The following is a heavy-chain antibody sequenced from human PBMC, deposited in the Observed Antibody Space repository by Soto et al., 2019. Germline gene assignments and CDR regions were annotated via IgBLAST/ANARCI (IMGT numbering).Heavy chain of an antibody. Sequence: SETLSLTCPVSGGSISSSSYYWGWIRKPPGKGLEWIGSIYYSGSTNYNPSLKSRVTISVDTSKNQFSLKLSSVTAADTAVYYCARGGLAQLTKYNWFDPWGQGTLVTVSS. CDR3: ARGGLAQLTKYNWFDP. J-gene: IGHJ5*02. CDR1: GGSISSSSYY. CDR2: IYYSGST. V-gene: IGHV4-39*07. D-gene: IGHD6-6*01.